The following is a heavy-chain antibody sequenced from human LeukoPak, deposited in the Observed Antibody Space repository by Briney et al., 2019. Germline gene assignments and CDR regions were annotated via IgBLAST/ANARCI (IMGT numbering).Heavy chain of an antibody. CDR1: GFTFSSHW. Sequence: GGSLRLSCAASGFTFSSHWMTWVRQAPGKGLEWVAFIRYDGSNKYYADSVKGRFTISRDNSKNTLYLQMNSLRAEDTAVYYCAKGTVVVPIYFDYWGQGTLVTVSS. CDR2: IRYDGSNK. CDR3: AKGTVVVPIYFDY. V-gene: IGHV3-30*02. J-gene: IGHJ4*02. D-gene: IGHD2-2*01.